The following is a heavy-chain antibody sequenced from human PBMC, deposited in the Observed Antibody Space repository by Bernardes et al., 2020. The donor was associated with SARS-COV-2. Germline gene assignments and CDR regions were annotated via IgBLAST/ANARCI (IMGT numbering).Heavy chain of an antibody. J-gene: IGHJ4*02. Sequence: ASVKVSCKSSGYTFKSYGMTWVRQAPGQGLEGVGWISAYNGDTNVAQNFQGRVTMTMDKSTSTGNMELRSLRSDDTAVYFCARDPKIEVRITPMRALDDWGQGTLVTVSS. D-gene: IGHD3-22*01. V-gene: IGHV1-18*01. CDR1: GYTFKSYG. CDR3: ARDPKIEVRITPMRALDD. CDR2: ISAYNGDT.